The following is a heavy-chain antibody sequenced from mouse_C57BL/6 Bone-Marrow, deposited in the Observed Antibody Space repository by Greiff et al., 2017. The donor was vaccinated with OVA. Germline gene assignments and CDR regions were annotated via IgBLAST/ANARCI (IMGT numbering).Heavy chain of an antibody. V-gene: IGHV14-3*01. J-gene: IGHJ1*03. CDR1: GFNIKNTY. D-gene: IGHD1-1*01. CDR2: IDPANGNT. Sequence: EVQLQQSVAELVRPGASVKLSCTASGFNIKNTYMHWVKQRPEQGLEWIGRIDPANGNTKYAPQFQGKATITADTSSNTAYLQLSSLTSEDTAIYYCASPYGSSHWYFDVWGTGTTVTVSS. CDR3: ASPYGSSHWYFDV.